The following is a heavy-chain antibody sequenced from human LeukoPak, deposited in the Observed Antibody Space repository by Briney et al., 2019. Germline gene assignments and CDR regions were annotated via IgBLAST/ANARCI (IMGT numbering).Heavy chain of an antibody. J-gene: IGHJ3*02. CDR1: GFTFSSYE. CDR2: IKSKTDGGTT. Sequence: GGSLRLSCAAFGFTFSSYEMNWVRQAPGKGLEWVGRIKSKTDGGTTDYAAPVKGRFTISRDDSKNTLYLQMNSLKTEDTAVYYCTTDGDPDAFDIWGQGTMVTVSS. CDR3: TTDGDPDAFDI. V-gene: IGHV3-15*01. D-gene: IGHD3-10*01.